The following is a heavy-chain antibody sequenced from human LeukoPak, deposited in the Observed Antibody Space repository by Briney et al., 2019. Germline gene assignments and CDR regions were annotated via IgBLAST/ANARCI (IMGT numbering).Heavy chain of an antibody. CDR3: ARVSGLTGVNYYYYGMDV. CDR1: GFTFSSYG. V-gene: IGHV3-33*01. J-gene: IGHJ6*02. D-gene: IGHD7-27*01. CDR2: IWYDGSNK. Sequence: PGGSLRLSCAASGFTFSSYGMHWVRQAPGKGLEWVAVIWYDGSNKYYADSVKGRFTISRDNSKNTLYLQMNSLRAEDTAVYYYARVSGLTGVNYYYYGMDVWGQGTTVTVSS.